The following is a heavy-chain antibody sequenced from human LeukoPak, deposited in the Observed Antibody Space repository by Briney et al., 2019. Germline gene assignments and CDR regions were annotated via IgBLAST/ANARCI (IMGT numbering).Heavy chain of an antibody. CDR2: FDPEDGET. Sequence: ASVKVSFKVSGYTLTELSMHWVRQAPGKGLEWMGGFDPEDGETIYAQKFQGRVTMTEDTSTDTAYMELSSLRSEDTAVYYCATGFRSSGYYNYFDYWGQGTLVTVSS. J-gene: IGHJ4*02. V-gene: IGHV1-24*01. CDR3: ATGFRSSGYYNYFDY. CDR1: GYTLTELS. D-gene: IGHD3-22*01.